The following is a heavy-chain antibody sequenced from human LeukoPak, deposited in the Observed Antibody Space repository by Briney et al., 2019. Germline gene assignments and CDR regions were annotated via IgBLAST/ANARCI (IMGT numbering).Heavy chain of an antibody. CDR2: ISSSSRTI. D-gene: IGHD4-17*01. Sequence: GGSLRLSCAASGFTFSSYSINWVRQAPGRGLEWVSYISSSSRTIYYADSVKGRFTISRDNAKNSVYLQMNSLRDEDTAVYYCARDRGLLDFGDYPTFFDYWGRGTLVTFSS. CDR1: GFTFSSYS. V-gene: IGHV3-48*02. J-gene: IGHJ4*02. CDR3: ARDRGLLDFGDYPTFFDY.